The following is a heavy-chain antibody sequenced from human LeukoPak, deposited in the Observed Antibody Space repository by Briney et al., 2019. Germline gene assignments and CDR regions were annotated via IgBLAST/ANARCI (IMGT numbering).Heavy chain of an antibody. J-gene: IGHJ3*02. CDR3: AKDVWRGPFDAFDM. V-gene: IGHV3-30*02. CDR1: GFTFRTYG. CDR2: MQNDGSNK. D-gene: IGHD3-3*01. Sequence: PGGSLRLSCAASGFTFRTYGMHWARQAPGKGLEWVAYMQNDGSNKQYADSVKGRFSISRDNSKNILYLQMNSLRPEDTAMYYCAKDVWRGPFDAFDMWGQGTMVTVSS.